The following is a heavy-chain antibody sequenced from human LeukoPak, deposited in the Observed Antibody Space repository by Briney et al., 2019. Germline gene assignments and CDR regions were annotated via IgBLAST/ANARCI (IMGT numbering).Heavy chain of an antibody. CDR3: ARTDYDILTGPNGAYYYGMDV. Sequence: GESLKISCKGSGYSFTSYWIGWVRQMPGKGREWMGFIYPGDSDTRYSPSFQGQVTISADKSISTAYLQWSSLKASDTAMYDCARTDYDILTGPNGAYYYGMDVWGQGTTVTVCS. V-gene: IGHV5-51*01. D-gene: IGHD3-9*01. CDR1: GYSFTSYW. CDR2: IYPGDSDT. J-gene: IGHJ6*02.